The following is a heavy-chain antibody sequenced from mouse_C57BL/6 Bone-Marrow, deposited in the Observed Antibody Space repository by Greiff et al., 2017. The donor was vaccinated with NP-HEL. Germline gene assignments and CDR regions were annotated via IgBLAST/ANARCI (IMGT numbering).Heavy chain of an antibody. CDR3: ARTDYGYAMDY. CDR2: IYPGGGNT. J-gene: IGHJ4*01. D-gene: IGHD2-4*01. V-gene: IGHV1-76*01. CDR1: GYTFTDYY. Sequence: VQLQQSGAELVRPGASVKLSCKASGYTFTDYYINWVKQRPGQGLEWIARIYPGGGNTYYNEKFKGKATLTAEKSSSTAYMQLSSLTSEDSAVYFCARTDYGYAMDYWGQGTSVTVSS.